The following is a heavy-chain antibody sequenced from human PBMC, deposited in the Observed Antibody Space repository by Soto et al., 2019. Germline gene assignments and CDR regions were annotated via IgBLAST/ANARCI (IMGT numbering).Heavy chain of an antibody. V-gene: IGHV1-18*01. CDR2: ISAYNGNT. CDR3: AKGPSIGVVPAEYYYYYYYMDV. J-gene: IGHJ6*03. D-gene: IGHD2-2*01. CDR1: GYTFTSYG. Sequence: ASVKVSCKASGYTFTSYGISWVRQAPGQGLEWMGWISAYNGNTNYAQKLQGRVTMTTDTSTSTAYMELRSLRSDDTAAYYCAKGPSIGVVPAEYYYYYYYMDVWGKGTTVTVSS.